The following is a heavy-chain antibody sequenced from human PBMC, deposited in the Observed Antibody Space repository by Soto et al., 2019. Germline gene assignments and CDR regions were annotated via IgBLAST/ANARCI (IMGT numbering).Heavy chain of an antibody. Sequence: AVFGGNFSGYDWRWIRQPPGKGLEWIGEINHSGSTNYNPSLKSRVTISVDTSKNQFSLKLSSVTAADTAVYYCARGLSSSWLYYYGMDVWGQGTTITVSS. CDR1: GGNFSGYD. D-gene: IGHD6-13*01. V-gene: IGHV4-34*01. J-gene: IGHJ6*02. CDR2: INHSGST. CDR3: ARGLSSSWLYYYGMDV.